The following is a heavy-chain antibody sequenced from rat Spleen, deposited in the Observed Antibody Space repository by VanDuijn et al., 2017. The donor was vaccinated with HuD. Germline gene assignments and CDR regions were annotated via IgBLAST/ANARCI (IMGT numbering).Heavy chain of an antibody. CDR1: GFTFSSFP. J-gene: IGHJ2*01. CDR3: TIGDYSSYID. Sequence: EVQLVESGGGLVQPGRSMKLSCAASGFTFSSFPMAWVRQAPTKGLEWVATISTSGGSTYYRDSVKGRFTISRDNAKSTLYLQMNSLRSEDTATYYCTIGDYSSYIDWGQGVMVTVSS. CDR2: ISTSGGST. D-gene: IGHD1-2*01. V-gene: IGHV5-46*01.